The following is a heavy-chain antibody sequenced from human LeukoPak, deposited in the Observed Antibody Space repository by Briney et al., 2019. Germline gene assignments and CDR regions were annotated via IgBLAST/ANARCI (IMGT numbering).Heavy chain of an antibody. CDR3: ARLDNSSSDPGMDV. D-gene: IGHD6-6*01. J-gene: IGHJ6*02. V-gene: IGHV5-51*01. Sequence: GESLKISCKTSGYSFTKYWIVWVRQMPGKGLEWMGIIYPDDSDTRYSPAFQAQVIISADKSISTAYLQWSSPRASDTAIYYCARLDNSSSDPGMDVWGQGTTVTVSS. CDR2: IYPDDSDT. CDR1: GYSFTKYW.